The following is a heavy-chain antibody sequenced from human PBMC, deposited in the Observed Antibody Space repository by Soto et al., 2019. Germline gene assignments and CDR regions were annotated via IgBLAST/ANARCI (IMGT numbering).Heavy chain of an antibody. Sequence: QVQLVESGGGVVQPGRSLRLSCAASGFTFSSYAMHWVRQAPGKGLEWVAVISYDGSNKYYADSVKGRFTISRDNSKNTHDLKMNSLRDEDTAVYYCAGDVCGGDCYQWDWYFDLWGRGTLVTVSS. J-gene: IGHJ2*01. D-gene: IGHD2-21*02. V-gene: IGHV3-30-3*01. CDR2: ISYDGSNK. CDR1: GFTFSSYA. CDR3: AGDVCGGDCYQWDWYFDL.